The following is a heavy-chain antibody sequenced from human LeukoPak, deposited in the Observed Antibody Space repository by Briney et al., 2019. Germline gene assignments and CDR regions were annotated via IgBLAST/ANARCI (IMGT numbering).Heavy chain of an antibody. CDR3: ARVRRGNYGPLFDY. V-gene: IGHV4-59*01. Sequence: SSETLSLTCTVSGGSISSYYWSWVRQPPGKGLEWIGYIYYSGSTNYNPSLKSRVTISVDTSKNQFSLKLSSVTAADTAVYYCARVRRGNYGPLFDYWGQGTLVTVSS. CDR1: GGSISSYY. CDR2: IYYSGST. D-gene: IGHD1-7*01. J-gene: IGHJ4*02.